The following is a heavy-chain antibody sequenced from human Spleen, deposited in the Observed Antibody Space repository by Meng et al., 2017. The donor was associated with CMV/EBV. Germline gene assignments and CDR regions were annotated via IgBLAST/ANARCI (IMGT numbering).Heavy chain of an antibody. D-gene: IGHD2-21*01. Sequence: ESLNISCAASGFTFSPYSMNWVRQAPGKGLEWVSSISSSSYYIYYADSVKGRFTISRDNAKNSLYLHMNSLRAADTAVYYCARDLVEAGDYWGQGTLVTVSS. J-gene: IGHJ4*02. CDR1: GFTFSPYS. V-gene: IGHV3-21*01. CDR2: ISSSSYYI. CDR3: ARDLVEAGDY.